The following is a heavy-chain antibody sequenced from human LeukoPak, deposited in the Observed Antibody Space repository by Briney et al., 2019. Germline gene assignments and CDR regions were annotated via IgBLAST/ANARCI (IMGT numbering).Heavy chain of an antibody. CDR1: GYTFASYY. V-gene: IGHV1-46*01. CDR3: ARGGYYDILDV. D-gene: IGHD3-9*01. Sequence: ASVKVSCKASGYTFASYYVHWVRQAPGQGLEWMGIISPSGGSTSYAQKFQGRVTMTRDMSTSTVYMELSRLRSDDTAVYYCARGGYYDILDVWGKGTTVTISS. J-gene: IGHJ6*04. CDR2: ISPSGGST.